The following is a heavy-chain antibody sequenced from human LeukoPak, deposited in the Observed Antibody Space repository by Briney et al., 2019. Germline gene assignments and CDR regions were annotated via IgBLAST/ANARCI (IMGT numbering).Heavy chain of an antibody. V-gene: IGHV1-69*05. J-gene: IGHJ4*02. CDR1: GGTFSSYA. CDR2: IIPIFGTA. CDR3: ARGPYGDYEPFGFDY. Sequence: SVKVSCKASGGTFSSYAISWVRQAPGQGLEWMGRIIPIFGTANYAQKFQGRVTITTDESTSTAYMELSSLRSEDTAVHCCARGPYGDYEPFGFDYWGQGTLVTVSS. D-gene: IGHD4-17*01.